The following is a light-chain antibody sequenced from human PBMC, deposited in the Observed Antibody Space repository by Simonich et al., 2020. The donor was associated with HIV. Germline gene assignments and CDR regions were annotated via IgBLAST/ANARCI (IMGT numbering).Light chain of an antibody. J-gene: IGKJ4*01. CDR1: QGISSY. Sequence: IQMTQSPSSLSASVGDRVTITCQASQGISSYLAWYQQKPGKAPKLLIYAASTLQSGVPSRFSGSGSGTDFTLTISCLQSEDFATYYCQQYYSYPPTIGGGTKVEIK. CDR3: QQYYSYPPT. V-gene: IGKV1-8*01. CDR2: AAS.